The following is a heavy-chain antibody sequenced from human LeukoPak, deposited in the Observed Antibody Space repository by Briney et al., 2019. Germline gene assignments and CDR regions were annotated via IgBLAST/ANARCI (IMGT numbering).Heavy chain of an antibody. V-gene: IGHV5-51*01. J-gene: IGHJ4*02. CDR1: GYSFTSYW. CDR3: AGRVGASYYFDY. D-gene: IGHD1-26*01. Sequence: RGESLKISCKGSGYSFTSYWIGWVRQMPGKGLEGMVIIYPGDSDTRYSPSFKGQVTISADKSISTAYLQWSSLKASDTAMYYCAGRVGASYYFDYWGQGTLVTVSS. CDR2: IYPGDSDT.